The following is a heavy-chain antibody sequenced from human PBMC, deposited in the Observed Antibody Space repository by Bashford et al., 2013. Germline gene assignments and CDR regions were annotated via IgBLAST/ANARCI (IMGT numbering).Heavy chain of an antibody. CDR3: ASGSYLNFVPSDY. Sequence: ASVKVSCKTSGYTFSDHYIHWVRQTPGQGLEWMGWLDPNSGGTNYAPKFQGRVTLTRDTSISTAYMELSRVRSDDTAVYYCASGSYLNFVPSDYWGQGTLVTVSS. CDR1: GYTFSDHY. CDR2: LDPNSGGT. V-gene: IGHV1-2*02. J-gene: IGHJ4*02. D-gene: IGHD3-16*02.